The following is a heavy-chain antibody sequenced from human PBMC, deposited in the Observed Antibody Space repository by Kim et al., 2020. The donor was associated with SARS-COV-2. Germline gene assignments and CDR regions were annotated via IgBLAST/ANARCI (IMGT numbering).Heavy chain of an antibody. D-gene: IGHD5-12*01. Sequence: NPTPTIQVTRSVNTSQNQFSLKLSSVTAADTAVYYCARRLYSGYEFDYWGQGTLVTVSS. J-gene: IGHJ4*02. CDR3: ARRLYSGYEFDY. V-gene: IGHV4-39*01.